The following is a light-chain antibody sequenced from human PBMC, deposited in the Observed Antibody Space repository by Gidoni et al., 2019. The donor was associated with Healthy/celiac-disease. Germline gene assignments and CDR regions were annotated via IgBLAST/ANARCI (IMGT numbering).Light chain of an antibody. V-gene: IGKV3-15*01. CDR1: QSVSSN. J-gene: IGKJ5*01. Sequence: EIVMTQYPATLSVSPGERATLSCRASQSVSSNLAWYQQKPGQAPRLLSYVASTRATGIPARFSGSGSGTEFTLTIRSLQSEDFAVYYCQQYNNWPPITFGQGTRLEIK. CDR3: QQYNNWPPIT. CDR2: VAS.